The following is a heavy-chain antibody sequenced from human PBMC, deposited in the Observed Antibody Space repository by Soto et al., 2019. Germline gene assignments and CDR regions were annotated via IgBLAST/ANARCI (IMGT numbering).Heavy chain of an antibody. Sequence: QVQLVESGGGVVQPGRSLRLSCAASGFTFSSYGMHWVRQAPGKGLEWVAVISYDGSNKYYADSVKGRFTISRDNSKNTLYLQMNSLRAEDTDVYYCAKGKGVYCSGGSCYGFDYWGQGTLVTVSS. CDR3: AKGKGVYCSGGSCYGFDY. CDR2: ISYDGSNK. CDR1: GFTFSSYG. D-gene: IGHD2-15*01. J-gene: IGHJ4*02. V-gene: IGHV3-30*18.